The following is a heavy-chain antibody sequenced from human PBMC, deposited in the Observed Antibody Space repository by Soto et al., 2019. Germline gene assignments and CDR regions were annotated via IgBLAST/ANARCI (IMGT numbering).Heavy chain of an antibody. D-gene: IGHD3-10*01. Sequence: PSETLSLTCAVYGGSFSGCYWRWILQHPGRGLDWIGEMNHSGSTNYNPSLKSRVTISVDTSKNQFFLKLSSVTAVDTAVYYCARGMVWGVIINPHGYYYYCMDVWGQGTTVTVS. CDR1: GGSFSGCY. CDR3: ARGMVWGVIINPHGYYYYCMDV. V-gene: IGHV4-34*01. J-gene: IGHJ6*02. CDR2: MNHSGST.